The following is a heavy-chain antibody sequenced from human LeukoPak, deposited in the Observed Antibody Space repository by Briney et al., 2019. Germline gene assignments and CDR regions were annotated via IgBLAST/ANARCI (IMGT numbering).Heavy chain of an antibody. CDR3: ARVVRGRRYCSSTSCPRPWFDP. J-gene: IGHJ5*02. Sequence: SETLSLTCAVYGGSFSGYYWSWIRQPPGKGLEWIGEINHSGGTNYNPSLKSRVTISVDTSKNQFSLKLSSVTAADTAAYYCARVVRGRRYCSSTSCPRPWFDPWGQGTLVTVSS. CDR1: GGSFSGYY. CDR2: INHSGGT. V-gene: IGHV4-34*01. D-gene: IGHD2-2*01.